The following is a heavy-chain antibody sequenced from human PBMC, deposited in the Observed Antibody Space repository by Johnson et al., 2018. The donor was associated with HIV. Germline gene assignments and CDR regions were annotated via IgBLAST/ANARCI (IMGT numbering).Heavy chain of an antibody. CDR1: GFTFSTYW. J-gene: IGHJ3*01. Sequence: VQLVESGGGLVQPGGSLRLSCAASGFTFSTYWMTWVRQAPGKGLEWVANIKEDGSEEYYVDSVKGRFTISRDNAKNSLYLQMNSLRAEDTAVYYCAAGGRTEAVAWGQGTMVTVSS. CDR2: IKEDGSEE. V-gene: IGHV3-7*01. CDR3: AAGGRTEAVA. D-gene: IGHD3-16*01.